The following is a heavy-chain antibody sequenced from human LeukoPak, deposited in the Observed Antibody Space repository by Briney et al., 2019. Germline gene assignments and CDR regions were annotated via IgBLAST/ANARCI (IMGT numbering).Heavy chain of an antibody. D-gene: IGHD2-21*02. Sequence: GGSLRLSCVASGFSFDTYAMSWVRQAPGKGLEWVSGISDTGRKRYYTDSVKGRFTISRDNSKNTLHLQMNSLRAEDTAPYFCAKDHDNGDYYYYFDSWGQGTLVTVSS. CDR2: ISDTGRKR. CDR3: AKDHDNGDYYYYFDS. CDR1: GFSFDTYA. J-gene: IGHJ4*02. V-gene: IGHV3-23*01.